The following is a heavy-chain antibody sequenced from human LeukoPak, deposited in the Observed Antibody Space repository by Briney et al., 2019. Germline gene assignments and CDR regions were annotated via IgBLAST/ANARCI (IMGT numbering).Heavy chain of an antibody. CDR1: GFTFSSYS. CDR2: ITSSSSYI. J-gene: IGHJ4*02. D-gene: IGHD5-18*01. V-gene: IGHV3-21*01. CDR3: ARDRGYSYGPADY. Sequence: GGSLRLSCAASGFTFSSYSMNWVRQASGKGLEWVSSITSSSSYIYYADSVKGRFTISRDNAKNSLYLQMNSLRAEDTAVYYCARDRGYSYGPADYWGQGTLVTVSS.